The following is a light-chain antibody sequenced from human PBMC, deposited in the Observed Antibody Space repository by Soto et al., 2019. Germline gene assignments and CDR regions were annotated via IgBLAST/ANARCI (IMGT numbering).Light chain of an antibody. CDR1: SSDVGRYDY. Sequence: QSALTQPRSVSGSPGQSVTISCTGTSSDVGRYDYVSWYQQHPGKAPKLIIYDVSERPSGVPDRFSGSKFGNTASLTISGLQAEDEADYSCCSFAGRYTYVFGTGTKVTVL. J-gene: IGLJ1*01. V-gene: IGLV2-11*01. CDR2: DVS. CDR3: CSFAGRYTYV.